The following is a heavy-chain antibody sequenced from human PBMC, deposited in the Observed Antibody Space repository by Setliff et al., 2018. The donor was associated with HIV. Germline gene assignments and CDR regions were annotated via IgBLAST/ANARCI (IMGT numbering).Heavy chain of an antibody. D-gene: IGHD6-19*01. CDR1: GGSITYGGHY. CDR2: IYYNGNT. J-gene: IGHJ6*02. CDR3: ARHGDSSGWYGAVYYGIDA. V-gene: IGHV4-39*01. Sequence: SETLSLTCTVSGGSITYGGHYWSWIRQAPGKGLEWIGSIYYNGNTYNNPSLKSRVTISVDTSKNQFSLKVNSVTAADTAVYYCARHGDSSGWYGAVYYGIDAWGQGTTVTVSS.